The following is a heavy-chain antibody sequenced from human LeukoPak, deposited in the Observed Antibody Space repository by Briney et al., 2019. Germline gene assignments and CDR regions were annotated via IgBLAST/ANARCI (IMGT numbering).Heavy chain of an antibody. CDR2: IYYTGST. V-gene: IGHV4-59*08. Sequence: SGTLSLTCTVSGGSISTYYWSWIRQPPGKGLEWIGYIYYTGSTNYNPSLKSRVSISVDTSKNQFSLKLSSVTAADTAVYYCARHVEQRLTPFDYWGQGILVTVSS. D-gene: IGHD6-19*01. J-gene: IGHJ4*02. CDR1: GGSISTYY. CDR3: ARHVEQRLTPFDY.